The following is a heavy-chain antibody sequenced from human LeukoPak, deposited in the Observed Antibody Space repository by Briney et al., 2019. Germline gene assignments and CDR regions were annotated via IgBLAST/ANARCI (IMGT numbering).Heavy chain of an antibody. Sequence: GGSLRLSCAASGFTFSSYTMNCVRPAPGKGLEWVSSISVSSSYIYYAGSVKGRFTISRDNSQSTLYLQMNSLRAEDTAVYYCAKDRFSSSWFDGSDIWGQGTVVTVSS. CDR3: AKDRFSSSWFDGSDI. D-gene: IGHD6-13*01. J-gene: IGHJ3*02. V-gene: IGHV3-21*04. CDR1: GFTFSSYT. CDR2: ISVSSSYI.